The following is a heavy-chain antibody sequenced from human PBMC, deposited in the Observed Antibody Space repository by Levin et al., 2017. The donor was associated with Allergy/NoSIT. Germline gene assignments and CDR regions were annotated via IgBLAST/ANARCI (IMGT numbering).Heavy chain of an antibody. V-gene: IGHV4-34*01. CDR2: INHSGFT. CDR3: ERGRREAVWTKSILNYFYYGMDV. Sequence: SETLSLTCAVSGGSFSDYVWIWIRQSPGKGPEWIGQINHSGFTDYNPSLKSRVTISLDTPKSQFSLRLRSVTAADAAKYYCERGRREAVWTKSILNYFYYGMDVWGQGTTVAVSS. D-gene: IGHD1/OR15-1a*01. J-gene: IGHJ6*02. CDR1: GGSFSDYV.